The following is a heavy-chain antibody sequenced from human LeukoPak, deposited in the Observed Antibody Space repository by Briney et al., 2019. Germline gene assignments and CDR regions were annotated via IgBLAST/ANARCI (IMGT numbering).Heavy chain of an antibody. CDR1: GFTFSSYV. V-gene: IGHV3-30*02. CDR2: IRYDGSNK. J-gene: IGHJ6*02. D-gene: IGHD2-21*02. Sequence: PGGSLRLSCAASGFTFSSYVMHWVRQAPGKGLEWVAFIRYDGSNKYYADSVKGRFTISRDNSKNTLYLQMNSLRAEDTAVYYCATLGDCGGDCYYYYYGMDVWGQGTTVTVSS. CDR3: ATLGDCGGDCYYYYYGMDV.